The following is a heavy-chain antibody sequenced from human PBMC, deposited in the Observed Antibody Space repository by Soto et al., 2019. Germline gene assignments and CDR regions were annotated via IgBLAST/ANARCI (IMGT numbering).Heavy chain of an antibody. V-gene: IGHV4-39*01. Sequence: PSETLSLTCTVSGGSISSSSYYWGWIRQPPGKGLEWIGSIYYSGSTYYNPSLKSRVTISVDTSKNQFSLKLSSVTAADTAVYYCARHLFGELLDYWGQGTLVPSPQ. J-gene: IGHJ4*02. D-gene: IGHD3-10*02. CDR3: ARHLFGELLDY. CDR2: IYYSGST. CDR1: GGSISSSSYY.